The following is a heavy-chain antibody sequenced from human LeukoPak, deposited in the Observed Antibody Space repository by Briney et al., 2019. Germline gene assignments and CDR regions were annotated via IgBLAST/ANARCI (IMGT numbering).Heavy chain of an antibody. J-gene: IGHJ4*02. D-gene: IGHD2/OR15-2a*01. CDR3: AKDLGVRISPFDY. V-gene: IGHV3-7*03. CDR1: GFTFSTSW. Sequence: PGGSLRLSCAASGFTFSTSWMSWVRQAPGKGLEWVANIKQDGSEKYYVDSVKGRFTISRDNAKNSLYLQMNSLRAEDTAVYYCAKDLGVRISPFDYRGQGTLVTVSS. CDR2: IKQDGSEK.